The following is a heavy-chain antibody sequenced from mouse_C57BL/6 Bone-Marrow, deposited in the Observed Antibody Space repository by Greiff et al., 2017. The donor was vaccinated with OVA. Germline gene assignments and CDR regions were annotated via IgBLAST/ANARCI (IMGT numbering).Heavy chain of an antibody. CDR1: GYTFTSYW. D-gene: IGHD1-1*01. J-gene: IGHJ4*01. CDR2: IDPSDSYT. V-gene: IGHV1-69*01. CDR3: ASCYCYGSSYAMDY. Sequence: QVQLQQPGAELVMPGASVKLSCKASGYTFTSYWMHWVKQRPGQGLEWIGEIDPSDSYTNYNQKFKGKSTLTVDKSSSTAYMQLSSLTSEDSAVYYCASCYCYGSSYAMDYWGQGTSVTVSS.